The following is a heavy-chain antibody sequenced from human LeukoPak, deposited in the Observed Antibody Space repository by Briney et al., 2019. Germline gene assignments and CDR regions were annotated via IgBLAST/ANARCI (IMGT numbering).Heavy chain of an antibody. CDR1: GGSISSYY. CDR2: IYYSGST. Sequence: SETLSLTCTVSGGSISSYYWSWIRQPPGKGLEWLGYIYYSGSTNYNPSLKSRVTISVDTSKNQFSLKLSSVTAADTAVYYCARVRMVRGVMGFDYWGQGTLVTVSS. J-gene: IGHJ4*02. V-gene: IGHV4-59*01. CDR3: ARVRMVRGVMGFDY. D-gene: IGHD3-10*01.